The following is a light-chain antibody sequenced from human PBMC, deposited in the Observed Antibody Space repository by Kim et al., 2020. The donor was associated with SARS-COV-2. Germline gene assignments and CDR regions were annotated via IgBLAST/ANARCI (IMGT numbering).Light chain of an antibody. CDR2: EAS. Sequence: GTLSLSPGDRATLTCRASQGVSNYLAWYQQRPGQAPRLLSYEASKGAAGIPARFSGSGSGTDFTLSISRLEPGDSAVYFCQQRGSFGQGTRLEIK. J-gene: IGKJ5*01. CDR1: QGVSNY. CDR3: QQRGS. V-gene: IGKV3-11*01.